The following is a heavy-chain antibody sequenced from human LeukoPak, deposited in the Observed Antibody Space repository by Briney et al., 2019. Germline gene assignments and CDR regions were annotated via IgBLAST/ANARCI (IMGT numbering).Heavy chain of an antibody. CDR3: ARTEGIAAASGWYFDL. CDR1: GGSIGSYY. Sequence: PSETLSLTCTVSGGSIGSYYWSWIRQPPGKGLEWIGYIYYSGSTNYNPSLKSRVTISVDTSKNQFSLKLSSVTAADTAVYYCARTEGIAAASGWYFDLWGRGTLVTVSS. D-gene: IGHD6-13*01. J-gene: IGHJ2*01. CDR2: IYYSGST. V-gene: IGHV4-59*01.